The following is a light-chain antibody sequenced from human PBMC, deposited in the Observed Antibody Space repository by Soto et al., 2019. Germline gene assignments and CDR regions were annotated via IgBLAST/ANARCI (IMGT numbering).Light chain of an antibody. CDR2: DIS. CDR3: QQVNNYPLT. V-gene: IGKV3D-15*01. Sequence: ETVMTQSPATLSVSPGERATLSCRASQSVSSNLAWYQQKPGQPPRLLIYDISTRATGIPTRFSGSGSGTEFTLTISSLQPEDFATYFCQQVNNYPLTFGGGTKV. CDR1: QSVSSN. J-gene: IGKJ4*01.